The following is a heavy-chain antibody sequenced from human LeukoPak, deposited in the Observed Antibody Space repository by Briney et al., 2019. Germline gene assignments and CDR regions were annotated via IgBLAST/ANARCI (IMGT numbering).Heavy chain of an antibody. V-gene: IGHV4-39*01. D-gene: IGHD5-12*01. Sequence: SETLSLTCTVSGGSISSSSYYWGWIRQPPGTGLEWIGSIYYSGSTYYNPSLKSRVTISVDTSKNQFSLKLSSVTAADTAVYYCAGYSGYDKIYYFDYWGQGTLVTVSS. CDR3: AGYSGYDKIYYFDY. J-gene: IGHJ4*02. CDR1: GGSISSSSYY. CDR2: IYYSGST.